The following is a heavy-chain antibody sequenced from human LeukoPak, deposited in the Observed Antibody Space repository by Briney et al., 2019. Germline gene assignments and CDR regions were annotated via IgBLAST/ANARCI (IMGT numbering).Heavy chain of an antibody. D-gene: IGHD6-19*01. CDR1: GYSISSGYY. CDR2: IYHSGST. J-gene: IGHJ3*02. CDR3: ASPSTIGYSSAWYVLADAFDI. Sequence: SETLSLTCTVSGYSISSGYYWGWIRQPPGKGLEWIGSIYHSGSTYYNPSLKSRVTISVDTSKNQFSLKLSSVTAADTAVYYCASPSTIGYSSAWYVLADAFDIWGQGTMVTVSS. V-gene: IGHV4-38-2*02.